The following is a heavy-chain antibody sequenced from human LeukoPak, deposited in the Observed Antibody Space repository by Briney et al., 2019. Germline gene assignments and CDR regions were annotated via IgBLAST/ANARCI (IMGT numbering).Heavy chain of an antibody. CDR2: ISAYNGNT. CDR1: GYTFTSYG. D-gene: IGHD3-10*01. CDR3: ARTLWFGELSYNYFDY. V-gene: IGHV1-18*01. J-gene: IGHJ4*02. Sequence: ASVKVSCKASGYTFTSYGISWVRQAPGQGLEWMGWISAYNGNTDYAQKLQGRVTMTTDTSTSTAYMELRSLRSDDTAVYYCARTLWFGELSYNYFDYWGQGTLVTVSS.